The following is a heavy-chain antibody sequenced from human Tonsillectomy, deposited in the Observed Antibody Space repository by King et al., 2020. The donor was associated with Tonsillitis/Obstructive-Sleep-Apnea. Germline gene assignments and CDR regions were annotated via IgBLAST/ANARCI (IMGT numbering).Heavy chain of an antibody. CDR2: INTNTGNP. CDR3: ARGGRGYSTTSPWFDP. D-gene: IGHD2/OR15-2a*01. J-gene: IGHJ5*02. CDR1: GYTFTSYA. V-gene: IGHV7-4-1*02. Sequence: VQLVQSGSELMKPGASVKVSCKASGYTFTSYALNWVRQAPGQGLEWMGWINTNTGNPTYAQGFTGRFVFSLDTSVTTAYLQISSLKAEDTAVYYCARGGRGYSTTSPWFDPWGQGTLVTVPS.